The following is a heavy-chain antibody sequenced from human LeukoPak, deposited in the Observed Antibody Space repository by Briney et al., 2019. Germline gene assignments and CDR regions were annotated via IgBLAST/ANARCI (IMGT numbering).Heavy chain of an antibody. CDR2: IYYSGST. CDR3: ARDNRSHCSSTSCYMFDY. Sequence: SETLPLTCTVSGGSISSYYWSWIRQPPGKGLEWIGYIYYSGSTNYNPSLKSRVTISVDTSKNQFSLKLSSVTAADTAVYYCARDNRSHCSSTSCYMFDYWGQGTLVTVSS. V-gene: IGHV4-59*01. D-gene: IGHD2-2*02. J-gene: IGHJ4*02. CDR1: GGSISSYY.